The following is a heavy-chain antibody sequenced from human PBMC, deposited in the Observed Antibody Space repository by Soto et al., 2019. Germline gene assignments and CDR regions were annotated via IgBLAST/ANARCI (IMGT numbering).Heavy chain of an antibody. V-gene: IGHV1-18*01. CDR2: ISGYNGDT. D-gene: IGHD2-8*01. CDR1: GYTFRRYG. J-gene: IGHJ6*02. Sequence: QGQLVQSGGEVKRSGASVKVSGKATGYTFRRYGISWVRQAPGEGLEWMGWISGYNGDTNYAQKFQGRVTMTIDTSTTTAYMELRSLTSDDTAVYYCAKNGQPPYYYYGLDVWGQGTTVTVSS. CDR3: AKNGQPPYYYYGLDV.